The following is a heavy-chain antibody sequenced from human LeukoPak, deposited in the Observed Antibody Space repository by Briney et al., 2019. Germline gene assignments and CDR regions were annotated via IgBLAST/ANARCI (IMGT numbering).Heavy chain of an antibody. CDR1: GFTFSSYA. D-gene: IGHD4-17*01. CDR2: ISSNGGST. CDR3: VKGGDYGDPFDP. V-gene: IGHV3-64D*06. J-gene: IGHJ5*02. Sequence: GGSLRLSCSASGFTFSSYAMHWVRQAPGKGLEYVSAISSNGGSTYYADSVKGRFTISRVNSKNTLYLQMSSLRAEDTAVYYCVKGGDYGDPFDPWGQGTLVTVSS.